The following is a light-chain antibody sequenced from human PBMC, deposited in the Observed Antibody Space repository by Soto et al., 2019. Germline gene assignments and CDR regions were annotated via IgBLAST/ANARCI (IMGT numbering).Light chain of an antibody. CDR2: EDN. J-gene: IGLJ2*01. V-gene: IGLV6-57*01. CDR1: SGSIASNY. CDR3: QSYDSSNQV. Sequence: NFMLPQPHSVSESPGKTVTISCTRSSGSIASNYVQWYQQRPGSSPTTVIYEDNQRPSGVPDRFSGSIDSSSNSASLTISGLKTEDEADYDCQSYDSSNQVFGGGTKLTVL.